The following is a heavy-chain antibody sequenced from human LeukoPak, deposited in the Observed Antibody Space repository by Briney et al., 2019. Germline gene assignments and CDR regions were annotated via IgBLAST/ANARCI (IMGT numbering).Heavy chain of an antibody. D-gene: IGHD6-19*01. V-gene: IGHV3-23*01. CDR2: ISAGGTT. CDR3: AKYFGGWYEDY. Sequence: GGALRLSCAVSGFTFSSYAMSWVRQAPGKGLQWVSTISAGGTTYYADSVKGRFTVSRDNSKNTPFLQMNSLRAEDTAVYYCAKYFGGWYEDYWGQGTLVTVSS. J-gene: IGHJ4*02. CDR1: GFTFSSYA.